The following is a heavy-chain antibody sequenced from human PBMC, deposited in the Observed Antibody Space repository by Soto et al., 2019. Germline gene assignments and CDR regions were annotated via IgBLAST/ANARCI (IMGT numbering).Heavy chain of an antibody. D-gene: IGHD2-15*01. CDR2: INDSGST. J-gene: IGHJ4*02. CDR3: ARDPGGNCYYCLDY. CDR1: GGSLGGYY. V-gene: IGHV4-34*01. Sequence: SETLSLTCAVYGGSLGGYYWSWIRQPPGKGLEWIGEINDSGSTNYNPSLKSRVAISVDTSRNQFSMKLTSVTAEDTGVYYCARDPGGNCYYCLDYWGQGTLVTVSS.